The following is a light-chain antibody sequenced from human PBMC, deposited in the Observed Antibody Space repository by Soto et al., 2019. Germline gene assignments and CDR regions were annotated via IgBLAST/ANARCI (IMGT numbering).Light chain of an antibody. CDR1: QSISTW. V-gene: IGKV1-5*03. Sequence: IYMTQYPSTLSASVEDRVTITCRASQSISTWLAWYQQKPGKAPKLLIFKASTLESGVPSRFSGSGSETEFTLTISSLQPDDFATYYCQQYNIYSGTFGQGTKVDIK. J-gene: IGKJ2*02. CDR2: KAS. CDR3: QQYNIYSGT.